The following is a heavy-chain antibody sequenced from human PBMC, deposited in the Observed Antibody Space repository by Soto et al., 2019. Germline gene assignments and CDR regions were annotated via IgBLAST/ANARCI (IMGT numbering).Heavy chain of an antibody. J-gene: IGHJ4*02. V-gene: IGHV5-10-1*01. CDR3: ARLEYSNGWYYFDY. CDR1: GYSFTNYW. CDR2: IDPSDSYA. D-gene: IGHD6-19*01. Sequence: PGESLKISCKGSGYSFTNYWITWVRQMPGKGLQWMGRIDPSDSYANYSPSFQGHVTISAGKSISTAYLQWSSLKASDTAMYYCARLEYSNGWYYFDYWGQGTLVTVSS.